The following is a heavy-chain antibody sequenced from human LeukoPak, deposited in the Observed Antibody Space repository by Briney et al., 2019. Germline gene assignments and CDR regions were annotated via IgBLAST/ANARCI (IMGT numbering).Heavy chain of an antibody. CDR3: ASEPTYSSSWYFY. D-gene: IGHD6-13*01. CDR2: IYTSGST. J-gene: IGHJ4*02. Sequence: PSQTLSLTCTVSGGSIGSGSYYWSWIRQPAGKGLEWIGRIYTSGSTNYNPSLKSRVTISVDTSKNQFSLKLSSVTAADTAVYYCASEPTYSSSWYFYWGQGTLVTVSS. CDR1: GGSIGSGSYY. V-gene: IGHV4-61*02.